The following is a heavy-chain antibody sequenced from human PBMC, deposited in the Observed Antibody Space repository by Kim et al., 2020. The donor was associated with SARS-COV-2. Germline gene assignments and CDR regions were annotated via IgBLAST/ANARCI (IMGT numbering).Heavy chain of an antibody. V-gene: IGHV3-30*07. D-gene: IGHD3-9*01. Sequence: RFTISRDNSKNTLYLQMNSLRAEDTAVYYCARDHQNQNYDILTGYYLPDYWGQGTLVTVSS. CDR3: ARDHQNQNYDILTGYYLPDY. J-gene: IGHJ4*02.